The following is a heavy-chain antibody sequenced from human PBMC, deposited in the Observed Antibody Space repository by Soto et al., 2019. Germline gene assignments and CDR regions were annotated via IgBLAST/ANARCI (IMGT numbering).Heavy chain of an antibody. D-gene: IGHD1-1*01. Sequence: VQLLESGGGLVQPGGSLRLSCAASGFTFSSYAMSWVRQAPGKGLEWVAVISYDGSNKYYADSVKGRFTISRDNSKNTLYLQMNSLRAEDTAVYYCAKGAPQVRYKNNDAFDIWGQGTMVTVSS. CDR1: GFTFSSYA. CDR2: ISYDGSNK. J-gene: IGHJ3*02. CDR3: AKGAPQVRYKNNDAFDI. V-gene: IGHV3-30*18.